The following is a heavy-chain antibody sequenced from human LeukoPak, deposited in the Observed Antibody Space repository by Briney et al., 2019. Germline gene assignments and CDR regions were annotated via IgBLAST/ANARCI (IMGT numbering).Heavy chain of an antibody. CDR1: GYTFTSYG. CDR3: ASRGPLNVGAPPTTDV. CDR2: ISAYNGNT. Sequence: GASVKVSCKASGYTFTSYGISWVRQAPGQGLEWMGWISAYNGNTNYAQKLQGRVTMTTDTSTSTAYMELRSLRSDDTAVYYSASRGPLNVGAPPTTDVWGQGTTVTVSS. J-gene: IGHJ6*02. V-gene: IGHV1-18*01. D-gene: IGHD1-26*01.